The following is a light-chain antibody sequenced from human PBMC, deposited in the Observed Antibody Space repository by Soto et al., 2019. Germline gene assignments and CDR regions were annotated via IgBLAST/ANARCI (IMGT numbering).Light chain of an antibody. V-gene: IGKV4-1*01. J-gene: IGKJ2*01. CDR2: WAS. CDR1: QSVLYSSNNKKY. Sequence: DIVMTQSPDSLAVSLGERATINCKSSQSVLYSSNNKKYLAWYQQKPGQPPKLLIYWASTRESGVPDRFSGSGSVTDFTLTISSLQAEDVSVYCCQQYYSTLAYTCGQGTKLEIK. CDR3: QQYYSTLAYT.